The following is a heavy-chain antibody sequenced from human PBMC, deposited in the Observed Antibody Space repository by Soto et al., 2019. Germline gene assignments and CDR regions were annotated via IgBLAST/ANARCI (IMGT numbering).Heavy chain of an antibody. V-gene: IGHV3-33*01. J-gene: IGHJ3*02. Sequence: QVQLVESGGGVVQPGRSLRLSCAASGFTFSSYGMHWVRQAPGKGLEWVAGLWFDGSNKYHADSVKGRFTISRDNSKNTLYLQMISLRVEETAVYYCARSREGVWNAFDIWGRGTMVTVSS. CDR3: ARSREGVWNAFDI. D-gene: IGHD1-1*01. CDR2: LWFDGSNK. CDR1: GFTFSSYG.